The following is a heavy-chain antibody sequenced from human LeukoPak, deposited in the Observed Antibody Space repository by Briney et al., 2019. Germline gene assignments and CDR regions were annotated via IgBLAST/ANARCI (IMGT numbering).Heavy chain of an antibody. V-gene: IGHV4-4*09. CDR1: GGSISSYY. CDR2: IYTSGST. D-gene: IGHD2-2*01. Sequence: SETLSLTCTVSGGSISSYYWSWIRQPPGKELEWIGYIYTSGSTNYNPSLKSRVTISVDTSKNQFSLKLSSVTAADTAVYYCATNGRSLGYCSSTSCYHFVAVWGKGTTVTVSS. CDR3: ATNGRSLGYCSSTSCYHFVAV. J-gene: IGHJ6*04.